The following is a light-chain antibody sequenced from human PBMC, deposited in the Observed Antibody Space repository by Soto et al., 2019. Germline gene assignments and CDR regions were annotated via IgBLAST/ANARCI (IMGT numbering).Light chain of an antibody. CDR3: LQQNSYPWT. J-gene: IGKJ1*01. CDR2: AAS. Sequence: DIQMTQSPSSLSASVGDRVTITCRASQDIRNGLGWYQQKAGKAPKRLIYAASSLQSGVPSRFSGSGSGTEFTLTITNLQPEDFTTYYCLQQNSYPWTFGQGTKVEI. V-gene: IGKV1-17*02. CDR1: QDIRNG.